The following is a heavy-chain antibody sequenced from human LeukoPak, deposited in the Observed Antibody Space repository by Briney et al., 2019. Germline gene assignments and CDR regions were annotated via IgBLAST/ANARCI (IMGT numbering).Heavy chain of an antibody. D-gene: IGHD3-16*01. CDR1: GYTFTGYY. CDR3: ARDGDGHVSWIDN. Sequence: ASVKVSCKASGYTFTGYYIHWVRQAPGQGLEWMGWINPNSGGTIYAQKFQGRVTMTRDTSITTAYMEMSRLKSDDTAVYFCARDGDGHVSWIDNWGQGTLVTVSS. CDR2: INPNSGGT. V-gene: IGHV1-2*02. J-gene: IGHJ4*02.